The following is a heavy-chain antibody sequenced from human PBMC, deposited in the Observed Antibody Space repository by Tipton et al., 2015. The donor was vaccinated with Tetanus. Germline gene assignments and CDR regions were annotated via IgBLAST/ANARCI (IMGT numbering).Heavy chain of an antibody. CDR3: ARIRYYPDSSAFLSDY. J-gene: IGHJ4*02. V-gene: IGHV4-59*01. CDR2: IYYRGET. Sequence: GLVKPSETLSLTCSVSGDSISSFYWSWIRQPAGKGLEWLGYIYYRGETNYNPSVSSRLTISLDTSKNQVSLRLTSVTAADTAVYFCARIRYYPDSSAFLSDYWGRGIRVTVSS. CDR1: GDSISSFY. D-gene: IGHD3-22*01.